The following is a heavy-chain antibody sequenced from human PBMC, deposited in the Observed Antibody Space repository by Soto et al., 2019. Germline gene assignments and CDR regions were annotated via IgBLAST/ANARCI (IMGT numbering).Heavy chain of an antibody. CDR1: GYTFTSYG. CDR2: ISAFNGKT. V-gene: IGHV1-18*01. Sequence: QVRLVQSGAEVRKPGATVKVSCKASGYTFTSYGITWVRQAPGQGLEWLGWISAFNGKTNYAQNVQDRVTLTTDTSTTTAYMEVRSLRSDDTAVYYCARGGTRSSWGYGGQGTLVTVS. D-gene: IGHD6-6*01. CDR3: ARGGTRSSWGY. J-gene: IGHJ4*02.